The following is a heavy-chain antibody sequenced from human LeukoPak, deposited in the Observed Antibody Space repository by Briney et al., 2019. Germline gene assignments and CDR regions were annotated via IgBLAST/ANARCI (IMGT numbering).Heavy chain of an antibody. CDR1: GGTFSSDA. Sequence: SVKVSCKASGGTFSSDAINWVRQAPGQRLEWMGRIIPIFGTANYAQKFQGRVTITTDESTSTAYMELSSLRSQDTAVYYCVRDPMTTNYFDYWGQGTLVTVSS. V-gene: IGHV1-69*05. D-gene: IGHD4-17*01. CDR3: VRDPMTTNYFDY. J-gene: IGHJ4*02. CDR2: IIPIFGTA.